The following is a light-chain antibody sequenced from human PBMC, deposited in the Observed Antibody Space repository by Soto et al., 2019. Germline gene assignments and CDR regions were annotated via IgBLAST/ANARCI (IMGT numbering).Light chain of an antibody. CDR3: QKYNSGPMT. V-gene: IGKV1-27*01. CDR2: AAS. Sequence: DIQMTQSPSSLSASVGDRVTITCRASQGISNYLAWYQQKPGKVPKLLIYAASTLQSGVTSRFSGSGSGTNFTLTIRSLLLENVATYYCQKYNSGPMTFGQGPKVEIK. CDR1: QGISNY. J-gene: IGKJ1*01.